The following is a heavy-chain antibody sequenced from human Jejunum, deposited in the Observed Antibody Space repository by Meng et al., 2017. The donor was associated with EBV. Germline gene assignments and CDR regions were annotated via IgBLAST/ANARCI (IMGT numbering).Heavy chain of an antibody. CDR3: ASIHPSIDS. Sequence: LQESGPRLEKPSGTLSLTCVVSGGSIFSSNWWTWVRQPPGKGLEWIGEIYHSGSTNYNPSLKSRITMSLDKSKNQFSLKLRSVTAADTAVYYCASIHPSIDSWGPGTLVTVSS. J-gene: IGHJ4*02. D-gene: IGHD2-21*01. CDR1: GGSIFSSNW. CDR2: IYHSGST. V-gene: IGHV4-4*02.